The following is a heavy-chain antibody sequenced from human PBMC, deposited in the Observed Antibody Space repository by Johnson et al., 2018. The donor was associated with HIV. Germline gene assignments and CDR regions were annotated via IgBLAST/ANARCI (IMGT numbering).Heavy chain of an antibody. Sequence: QMQLVESGGGVVQPGRSLRLSCAASGFTFSNYAMHWVRQAPGKGLQWVAVISYDGSNKNYADSVKGRFTISRDKSKNTLYLQMNSLRIEDTAVYYCAKRYSGSLRDAFDIWGQGTMVTVSS. V-gene: IGHV3-30*18. CDR3: AKRYSGSLRDAFDI. CDR2: ISYDGSNK. CDR1: GFTFSNYA. J-gene: IGHJ3*02. D-gene: IGHD1-26*01.